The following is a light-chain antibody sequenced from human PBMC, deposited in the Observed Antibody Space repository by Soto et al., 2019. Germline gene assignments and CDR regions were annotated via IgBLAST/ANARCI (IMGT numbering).Light chain of an antibody. CDR1: QSVSSN. V-gene: IGKV3-15*01. J-gene: IGKJ2*01. CDR3: QQYNNWPPYT. Sequence: EIVMQQSPATLSVSPGETATRSCRASQSVSSNLAWYQQKPGQAPMLLIYDASTRATGIPARFSVSGSGTEFTLTISSLQSEDFAVYYCQQYNNWPPYTFGQGTKLEIK. CDR2: DAS.